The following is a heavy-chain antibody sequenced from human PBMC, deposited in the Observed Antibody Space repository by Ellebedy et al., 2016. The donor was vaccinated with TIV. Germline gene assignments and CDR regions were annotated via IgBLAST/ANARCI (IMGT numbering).Heavy chain of an antibody. CDR2: IYYSGST. CDR3: ARVVVTAMGVGMDV. Sequence: SETLSLTCTVSGGSISSYYWSWIRQPPGKGLEWIGYIYYSGSTNYNPSLKSRVTISVDTSKNQFSLKLSSVTAADTAMYYCARVVVTAMGVGMDVWGQGTTVTVSS. CDR1: GGSISSYY. V-gene: IGHV4-59*01. D-gene: IGHD2-21*02. J-gene: IGHJ6*02.